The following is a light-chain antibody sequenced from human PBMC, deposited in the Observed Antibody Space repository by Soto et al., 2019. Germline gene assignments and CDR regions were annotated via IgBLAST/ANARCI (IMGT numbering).Light chain of an antibody. CDR1: QSVSSS. Sequence: EIVLTQSPVTLSLSPGERATLSCRASQSVSSSLAWYQQKPGQAPRLLIYDASNRATGIPARFSGSGSETDFNLTVSSLEPEDFAVYYCQQRSNSPLSFGGGPKVQIK. J-gene: IGKJ4*01. V-gene: IGKV3-11*01. CDR3: QQRSNSPLS. CDR2: DAS.